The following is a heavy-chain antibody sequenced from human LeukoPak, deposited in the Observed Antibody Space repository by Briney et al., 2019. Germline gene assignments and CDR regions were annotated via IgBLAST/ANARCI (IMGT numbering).Heavy chain of an antibody. V-gene: IGHV3-21*01. Sequence: GGSLRLSCAASGFTFSSYSMNWVRQAPGKGLEWVSSISSSSSYIYYADSVKGRFTISRDNAKNSLYLQMNRLRAEDTAVYYCARDRIAAAGTWFDPWGQGTLVTVSS. J-gene: IGHJ5*02. D-gene: IGHD6-13*01. CDR2: ISSSSSYI. CDR3: ARDRIAAAGTWFDP. CDR1: GFTFSSYS.